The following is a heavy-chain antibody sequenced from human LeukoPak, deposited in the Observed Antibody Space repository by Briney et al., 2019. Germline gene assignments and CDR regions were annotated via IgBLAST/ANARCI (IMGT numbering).Heavy chain of an antibody. CDR2: IYYSGST. J-gene: IGHJ4*02. CDR1: GGSISTFY. D-gene: IGHD4-23*01. Sequence: PSETLSLTCTVSGGSISTFYWSWIRQPPGNRLEWIGYIYYSGSTNYNPSLKSRVTISLDTSKNQFSLKLSSVTAADTAVYYCARGSRGGNAGYQFDYWGQGTLVTVSS. V-gene: IGHV4-59*13. CDR3: ARGSRGGNAGYQFDY.